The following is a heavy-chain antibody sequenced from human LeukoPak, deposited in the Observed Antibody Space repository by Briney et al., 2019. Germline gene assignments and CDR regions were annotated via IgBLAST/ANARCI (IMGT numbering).Heavy chain of an antibody. CDR2: INPSGGST. Sequence: ASVKVSCKASGYTFTSYYMHWVRQAPGQGLEWMGIINPSGGSTSYAQKFQGGVTMTRDTSTSTVYMELSSLRSEDTAVYYCARSSVPAAMSDYWGQGTLVTVSS. V-gene: IGHV1-46*01. CDR1: GYTFTSYY. D-gene: IGHD2-2*01. CDR3: ARSSVPAAMSDY. J-gene: IGHJ4*02.